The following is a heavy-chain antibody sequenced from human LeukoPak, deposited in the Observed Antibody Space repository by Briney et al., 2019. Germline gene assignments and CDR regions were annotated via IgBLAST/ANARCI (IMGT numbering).Heavy chain of an antibody. CDR2: IYYSGST. CDR1: GGSISSYY. V-gene: IGHV4-59*08. Sequence: PSETLSLTCTVSGGSISSYYWSWIRQPPGKGLEWLGYIYYSGSTNYNPSFKSRVTISVDTSKNQFSLKLSSVTAADTAVYYCARRAFSSGYYYFDYWGQGTLVTVSS. J-gene: IGHJ4*02. CDR3: ARRAFSSGYYYFDY. D-gene: IGHD3-22*01.